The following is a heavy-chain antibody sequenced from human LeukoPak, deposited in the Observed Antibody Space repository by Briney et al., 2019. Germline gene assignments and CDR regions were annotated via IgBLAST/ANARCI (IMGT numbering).Heavy chain of an antibody. CDR1: GFTFSSYS. J-gene: IGHJ4*02. CDR3: ARGKRGYSYGFDY. V-gene: IGHV3-48*01. Sequence: QPGGSLRLSCAASGFTFSSYSMNWVRQAPGKGLEWVSYISSSSSTIYYADSVKGRFTISRDNAKNSLHLQMNSLRAEDTAVYYCARGKRGYSYGFDYWGQGTLVTVSS. CDR2: ISSSSSTI. D-gene: IGHD5-18*01.